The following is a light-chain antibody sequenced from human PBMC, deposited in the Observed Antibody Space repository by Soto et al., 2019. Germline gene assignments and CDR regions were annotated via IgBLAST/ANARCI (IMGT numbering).Light chain of an antibody. CDR2: SNR. V-gene: IGLV1-44*01. CDR3: ATWDDSLNGRV. J-gene: IGLJ3*02. CDR1: SSNIGSNY. Sequence: QSVLTQPPSASGTPGQRVTISCSGSSSNIGSNYVYWYQQLPGTAPKLLIYSNRQRPSGVPDRFSGSKSGTSASLAISGLQSEDEAVYFCATWDDSLNGRVFGGGTKLTVL.